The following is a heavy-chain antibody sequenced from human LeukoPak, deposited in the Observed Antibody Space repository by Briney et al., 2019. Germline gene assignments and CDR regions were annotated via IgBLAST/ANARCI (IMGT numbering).Heavy chain of an antibody. V-gene: IGHV3-30*04. CDR3: ARDRGRYCSSTSCYEDYYYYYMDV. CDR2: ISYDGSNK. D-gene: IGHD2-2*01. Sequence: PGGSLRLSCAASGFTFSSYAMHWVRQAPGKGLEWVAVISYDGSNKYYADSVKGRFTISRDNSKNTLYLQMNSLRAEDTAVYYCARDRGRYCSSTSCYEDYYYYYMDVWGKGTTVTVSS. CDR1: GFTFSSYA. J-gene: IGHJ6*03.